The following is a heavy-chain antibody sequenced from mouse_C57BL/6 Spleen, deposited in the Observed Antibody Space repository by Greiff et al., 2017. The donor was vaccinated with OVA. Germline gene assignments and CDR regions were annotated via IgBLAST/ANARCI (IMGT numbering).Heavy chain of an antibody. V-gene: IGHV5-16*01. J-gene: IGHJ1*03. CDR1: GFTFSDYY. CDR2: INYDGSST. CDR3: AREEGLRPTGYFDV. D-gene: IGHD2-2*01. Sequence: EVQLVESEGGLVQPGSSMKLSCTASGFTFSDYYMAWVRQVPEKGLEWVANINYDGSSTYYLDSLKSRFIISRDNAKNILYLQMSSLKSEDTATYYCAREEGLRPTGYFDVWGTGTTVTVSS.